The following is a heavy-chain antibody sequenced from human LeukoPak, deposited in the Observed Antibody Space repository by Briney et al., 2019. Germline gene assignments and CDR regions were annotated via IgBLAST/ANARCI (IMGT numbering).Heavy chain of an antibody. Sequence: ASVKVSCKASGYTFTSYGINWVRQAPGQGLEWMGWISGYNANTHYTQKLQGRVTMTTDTSTSTAYMELRSLRSDDTAVYYCARDSHDAPTYSWYSSGWYESSGWFDPWGQGTLVTVSS. CDR3: ARDSHDAPTYSWYSSGWYESSGWFDP. J-gene: IGHJ5*02. CDR2: ISGYNANT. CDR1: GYTFTSYG. V-gene: IGHV1-18*01. D-gene: IGHD6-19*01.